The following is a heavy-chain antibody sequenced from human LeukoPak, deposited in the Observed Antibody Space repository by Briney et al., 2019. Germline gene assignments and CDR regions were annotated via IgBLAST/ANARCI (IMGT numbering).Heavy chain of an antibody. CDR3: AAELYGVYTDCCTFHI. Sequence: ASVKVSCKASGYTFTSYAMHWVRQAPGQRLEWMGWINAGNGNTKYSQKFQGRVTITRDTSASTAYMELSSLGSEDSAVYYCAAELYGVYTDCCTFHIWGQGIMVTVSS. D-gene: IGHD4-17*01. CDR2: INAGNGNT. J-gene: IGHJ3*02. CDR1: GYTFTSYA. V-gene: IGHV1-3*01.